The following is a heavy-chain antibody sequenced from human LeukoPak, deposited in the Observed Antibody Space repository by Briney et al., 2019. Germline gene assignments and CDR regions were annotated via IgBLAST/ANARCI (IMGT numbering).Heavy chain of an antibody. J-gene: IGHJ4*02. D-gene: IGHD3-22*01. CDR2: VYHSGST. CDR3: ARNDSSGYFDY. V-gene: IGHV4-34*01. Sequence: SETLSLTCAVYGGSFSGYYWSWIRQPPGKGLEWIGSVYHSGSTHYSPSLKSRVTIAVDTSKNQFSLKLSSVTAADTAVYYCARNDSSGYFDYWGQGTLVTVSS. CDR1: GGSFSGYY.